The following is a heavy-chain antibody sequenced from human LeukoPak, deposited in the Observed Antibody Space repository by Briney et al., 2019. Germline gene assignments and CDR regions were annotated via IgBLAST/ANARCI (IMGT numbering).Heavy chain of an antibody. V-gene: IGHV4-30-4*07. Sequence: SETLSLTCAVSGGSISSGGYSWSWLRQPPGKGLEWIGYIYYSGSTYYNPSLKSRVTISVDTSKNQFSLKLSSVTAADTAVYYCAREGAGARKHFDPWGQGTLVTVSS. D-gene: IGHD3-16*01. J-gene: IGHJ5*02. CDR2: IYYSGST. CDR1: GGSISSGGYS. CDR3: AREGAGARKHFDP.